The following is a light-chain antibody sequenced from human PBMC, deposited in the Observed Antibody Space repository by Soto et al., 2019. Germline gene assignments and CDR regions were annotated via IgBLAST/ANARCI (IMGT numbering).Light chain of an antibody. V-gene: IGLV2-14*01. Sequence: QSALTQPASVSGSPGQSITISCTGTSGDIGGYNYVSWYQQHPGKAPKLLISEVTNRPSGVSNRFSGSKSGNTASLTSSGLQAEDEADYYCSSYTTNITPVVFGEGTKVTVL. CDR3: SSYTTNITPVV. CDR1: SGDIGGYNY. J-gene: IGLJ2*01. CDR2: EVT.